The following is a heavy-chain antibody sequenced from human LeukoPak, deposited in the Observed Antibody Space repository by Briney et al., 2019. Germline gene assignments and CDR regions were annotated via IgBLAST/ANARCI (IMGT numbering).Heavy chain of an antibody. CDR2: IYSGGST. Sequence: GGSLRLSCAASGFTFSSYAMSWVRQAPGKGLEWVSVIYSGGSTYYADSVKGRFTISRDNSKNTLYLQMNSLRAEDTAVYYCARSRIAAAGMSWWGQGTLVTVSS. CDR1: GFTFSSYA. CDR3: ARSRIAAAGMSW. D-gene: IGHD6-13*01. J-gene: IGHJ4*02. V-gene: IGHV3-53*01.